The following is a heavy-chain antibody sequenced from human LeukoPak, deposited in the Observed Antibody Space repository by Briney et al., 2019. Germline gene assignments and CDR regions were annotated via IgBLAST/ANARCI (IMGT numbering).Heavy chain of an antibody. CDR1: GYTFTSYE. Sequence: ASVKVSCKASGYTFTSYEINWVRQATGQGLEWMGWMNPNSGNTGYAQKFQGRVTMTRNTSISTAYMELSSLRSEDTAVYYCARGGVYYANYGMDVWGQGTTVTVSS. CDR2: MNPNSGNT. V-gene: IGHV1-8*01. D-gene: IGHD3-10*01. J-gene: IGHJ6*02. CDR3: ARGGVYYANYGMDV.